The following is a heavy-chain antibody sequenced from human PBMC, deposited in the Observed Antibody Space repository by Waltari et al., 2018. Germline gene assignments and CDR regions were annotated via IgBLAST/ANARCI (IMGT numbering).Heavy chain of an antibody. CDR2: IRTKAAGYAT. CDR1: SFNLSGSA. Sequence: QLVESGGGLVQPGGSLKVSCEASSFNLSGSAMHWVRQAPGKGLAWVGRIRTKAAGYATQYAPSVKGRFPISRDDSKNTAFLLMNNLKIDDTATYFCTRVLRSSSPTQFDLWGQGILVTVSS. CDR3: TRVLRSSSPTQFDL. J-gene: IGHJ4*02. D-gene: IGHD6-13*01. V-gene: IGHV3-73*01.